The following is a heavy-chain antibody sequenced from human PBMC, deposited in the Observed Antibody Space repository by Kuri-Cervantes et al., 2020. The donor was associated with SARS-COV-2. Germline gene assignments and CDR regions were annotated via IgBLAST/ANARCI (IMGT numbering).Heavy chain of an antibody. Sequence: GGSLRLSCAASGFTFSSYSMNWVRQAPGKGLEWVSSISSSSSYIYYADSVKGRFTISRDNAKNSLYLQMNSLRAEDTAVYYCARRGYCSSTSCYEYYYYMDVWGKGTTVTVSS. CDR1: GFTFSSYS. D-gene: IGHD2-2*01. V-gene: IGHV3-21*04. CDR2: ISSSSSYI. CDR3: ARRGYCSSTSCYEYYYYMDV. J-gene: IGHJ6*03.